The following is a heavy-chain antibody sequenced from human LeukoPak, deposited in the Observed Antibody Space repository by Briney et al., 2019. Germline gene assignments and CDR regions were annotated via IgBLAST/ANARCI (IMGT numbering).Heavy chain of an antibody. J-gene: IGHJ1*01. CDR2: ISGSGSTM. D-gene: IGHD6-19*01. Sequence: GGSLRLSCAASGFTFSRYWMHWVRQVPGKGLEWVSYISGSGSTMYYADSVKGRFTISRDNAKNSLYLHMNSLRAEDTAVYYCACGLVAAAKYFQHWGQGTLVTVSS. V-gene: IGHV3-48*04. CDR3: ACGLVAAAKYFQH. CDR1: GFTFSRYW.